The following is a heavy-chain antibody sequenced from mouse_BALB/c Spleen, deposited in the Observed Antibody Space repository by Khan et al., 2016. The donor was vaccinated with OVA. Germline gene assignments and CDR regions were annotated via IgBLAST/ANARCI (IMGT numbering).Heavy chain of an antibody. J-gene: IGHJ3*01. CDR2: ISTYYGDA. CDR3: ARSHSGFAY. V-gene: IGHV1S137*01. CDR1: GYTFTDYA. Sequence: QVQLQQSGAELVRPGVSVKISCKGSGYTFTDYAMHWVKQSHAKSLEWIGVISTYYGDANYNQKFKGKATMTVDKYSSTAYMELARLTSEASAIDYCARSHSGFAYWGQGTLVTVS.